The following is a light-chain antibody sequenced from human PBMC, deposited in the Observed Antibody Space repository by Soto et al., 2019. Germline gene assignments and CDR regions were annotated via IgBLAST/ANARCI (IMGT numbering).Light chain of an antibody. CDR1: SSDVGSYDY. J-gene: IGLJ1*01. CDR2: NVN. V-gene: IGLV2-18*02. CDR3: SSFTSRFTFV. Sequence: QSVLIQPPSVSGSPGQSVTISCTGTSSDVGSYDYVSWYQQHPGTVPKPMIYNVNTRPSGVPDRFSGSKSGNTDSMTISGLQGEDEADYYCSSFTSRFTFVLGTGTKVTVL.